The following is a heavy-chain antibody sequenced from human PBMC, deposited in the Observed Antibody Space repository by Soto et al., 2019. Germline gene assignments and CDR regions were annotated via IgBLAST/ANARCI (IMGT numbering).Heavy chain of an antibody. CDR1: GFSLSTGGVG. V-gene: IGHV2-5*02. J-gene: IGHJ6*02. CDR2: IYWDDDK. CDR3: AHSRCGGDCLRSYSSHYYYGMDV. D-gene: IGHD2-21*02. Sequence: QITLKESGPTLVKPTQTLTLTCTFSGFSLSTGGVGVGWIRQPPGKALEGLALIYWDDDKRYSPSLKSRLTVTKDTSKNQVVLTMTNMDPVDTATYYCAHSRCGGDCLRSYSSHYYYGMDVWGQGTTVTVSS.